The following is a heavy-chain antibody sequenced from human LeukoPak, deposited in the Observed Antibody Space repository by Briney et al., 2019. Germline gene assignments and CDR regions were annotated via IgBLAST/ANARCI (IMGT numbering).Heavy chain of an antibody. V-gene: IGHV3-23*01. Sequence: GGSLRLSCAASGFTFSNYAMTWVRQAPGKGLEWVSAISGSGGSTYYADSVKGRFTISRDNSKNTLYLQMNSLRAEDTAVYYCAKYRSITMIVAPFDYWGQGTLVTVSS. CDR1: GFTFSNYA. J-gene: IGHJ4*02. D-gene: IGHD3-22*01. CDR2: ISGSGGST. CDR3: AKYRSITMIVAPFDY.